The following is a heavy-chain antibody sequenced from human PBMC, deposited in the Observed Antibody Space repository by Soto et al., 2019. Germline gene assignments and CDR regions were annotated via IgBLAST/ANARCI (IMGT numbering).Heavy chain of an antibody. CDR3: AKVVVPAAMVNYYYGMDV. Sequence: QVQLVESGGGVVQPGGSLRLSCAASGFTFSGYAMHWVRQPPGKGLEWVAVTSWDGNNIYYADSMKGRFTISRDNSKNTLYLQMNSLRAEDMAVYYCAKVVVPAAMVNYYYGMDVWGQGTTVTVSS. CDR1: GFTFSGYA. V-gene: IGHV3-30*04. J-gene: IGHJ6*02. D-gene: IGHD2-2*01. CDR2: TSWDGNNI.